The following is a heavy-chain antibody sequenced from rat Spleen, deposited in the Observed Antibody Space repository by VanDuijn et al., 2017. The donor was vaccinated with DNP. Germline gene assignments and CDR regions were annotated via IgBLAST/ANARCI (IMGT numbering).Heavy chain of an antibody. CDR2: ISYDGGNT. CDR1: GFTFSNYG. J-gene: IGHJ2*01. D-gene: IGHD1-10*01. V-gene: IGHV5-20*01. Sequence: EVQLVESGGGLVQPGRSLKLSCAASGFTFSNYGMAWVRQAPTKGLEWVASISYDGGNTYYRDSVKGRFTISRDNAKSTLYLQMDSLRSEDTATYYCTTGQLLDYWGQGVMVTVSS. CDR3: TTGQLLDY.